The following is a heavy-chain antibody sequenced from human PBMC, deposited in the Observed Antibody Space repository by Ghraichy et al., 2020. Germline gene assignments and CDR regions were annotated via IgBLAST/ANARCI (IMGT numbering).Heavy chain of an antibody. CDR3: ARDPYGDYKYGGTDY. J-gene: IGHJ4*02. D-gene: IGHD4-17*01. CDR2: IKSDGSDS. V-gene: IGHV3-7*01. Sequence: GEALNISCAASGFTFSRHWMSWVRQAPGKGLEWVVSIKSDGSDSFYVDSVKGRFTISRDNAKNSVSLEMNSLRAEDTAVYYCARDPYGDYKYGGTDYWGQGTLVSVSS. CDR1: GFTFSRHW.